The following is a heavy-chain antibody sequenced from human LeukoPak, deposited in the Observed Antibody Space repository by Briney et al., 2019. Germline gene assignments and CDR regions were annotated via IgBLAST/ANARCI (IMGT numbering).Heavy chain of an antibody. J-gene: IGHJ4*02. D-gene: IGHD3-22*01. CDR2: INPSGGST. CDR3: ARVEDYYDSTGYGYFDY. Sequence: ASVKVSCKASGYTFTSYYMHWVRQAPGQGLEWMGIINPSGGSTSYAQKFQGRVTMTRDTSITTAYMELSRLRSDDTAVYYCARVEDYYDSTGYGYFDYWGQGTLVTVSS. V-gene: IGHV1-46*01. CDR1: GYTFTSYY.